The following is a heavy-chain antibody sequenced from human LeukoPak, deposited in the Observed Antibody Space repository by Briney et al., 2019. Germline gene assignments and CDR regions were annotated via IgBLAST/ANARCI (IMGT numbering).Heavy chain of an antibody. J-gene: IGHJ4*02. V-gene: IGHV3-48*03. Sequence: GGSLRLSCAASGFTFSSYEMNWVRRAPGKGLGRVSYISSGGSNIYYADSVKGRFTISRDNAKNSLYLQMNSLRAEDTAVYYCARGSPTYDSSGYYDHFDYWGQGTLVTVSS. CDR1: GFTFSSYE. CDR2: ISSGGSNI. D-gene: IGHD3-22*01. CDR3: ARGSPTYDSSGYYDHFDY.